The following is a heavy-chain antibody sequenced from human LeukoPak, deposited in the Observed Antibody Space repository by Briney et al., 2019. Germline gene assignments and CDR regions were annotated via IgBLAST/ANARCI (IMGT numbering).Heavy chain of an antibody. V-gene: IGHV1-46*01. CDR2: INPRGGST. D-gene: IGHD5-18*01. J-gene: IGHJ4*02. CDR1: GYTFSNYY. Sequence: ASVKVSCKASGYTFSNYYIHWVRQAPGQGLEWMGIINPRGGSTSYAQKFPGRVSMTRDTSTSTIYMELSSLRSEDTAVYYCAREIGPIQLHLWGSAFDYWGQGTLVTVSS. CDR3: AREIGPIQLHLWGSAFDY.